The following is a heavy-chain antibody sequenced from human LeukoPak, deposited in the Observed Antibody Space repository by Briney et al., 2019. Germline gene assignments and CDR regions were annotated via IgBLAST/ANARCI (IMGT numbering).Heavy chain of an antibody. CDR3: ARAGPHGYCSDGSCSTLFDY. CDR1: GGSISSYY. V-gene: IGHV4-59*01. CDR2: IYYSGST. D-gene: IGHD2-15*01. Sequence: SETLSLTCTVSGGSISSYYWSWIRQPPGKGLEWIGYIYYSGSTNYNPSLKSRVTISVDTSKNQFSLKLSSVTAADTAVYYCARAGPHGYCSDGSCSTLFDYWGQGTLVTVSS. J-gene: IGHJ4*02.